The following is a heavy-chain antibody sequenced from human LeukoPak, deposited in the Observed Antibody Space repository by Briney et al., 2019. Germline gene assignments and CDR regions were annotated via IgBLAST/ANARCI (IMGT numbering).Heavy chain of an antibody. D-gene: IGHD3-16*01. V-gene: IGHV1-24*01. CDR1: GGTFSSYA. J-gene: IGHJ4*02. CDR2: FDPEDGET. CDR3: ATDGDYTFDY. Sequence: GASVKVSCKASGGTFSSYAISWVRQAPGQGLEWMGGFDPEDGETIYAQKFQGRVTVTEDTSTDTAYMELSSLRSEDTAVYYCATDGDYTFDYWGQGTLVTVSS.